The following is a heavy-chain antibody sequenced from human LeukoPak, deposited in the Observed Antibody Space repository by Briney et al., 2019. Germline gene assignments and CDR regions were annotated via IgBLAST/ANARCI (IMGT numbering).Heavy chain of an antibody. D-gene: IGHD6-13*01. V-gene: IGHV1-24*01. CDR1: GYTLTELS. CDR2: FDPEDGET. Sequence: ASVKVFCKVSGYTLTELSMHWVRQAPGKGLEWMGGFDPEDGETIYAQKFQGRVTMTEDTSTDTAYMELSSLRSEDTAVYYCATVGIAADRWFDPWGQGTLVTVSS. CDR3: ATVGIAADRWFDP. J-gene: IGHJ5*02.